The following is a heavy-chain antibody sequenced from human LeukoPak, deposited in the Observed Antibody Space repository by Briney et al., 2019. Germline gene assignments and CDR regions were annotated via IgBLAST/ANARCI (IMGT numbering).Heavy chain of an antibody. V-gene: IGHV3-74*01. CDR2: INGDGSTT. CDR1: GFTFSRNV. Sequence: PGSSLRLSCAASGFTFSRNVMHWVRQAPGKGLVWVSRINGDGSTTDYADPVKGRFTISRDNAKNTLSLQMDSLRVEDTAVYYCAKATFGRNGLDVWGQGTTVTVS. D-gene: IGHD3-10*01. J-gene: IGHJ6*02. CDR3: AKATFGRNGLDV.